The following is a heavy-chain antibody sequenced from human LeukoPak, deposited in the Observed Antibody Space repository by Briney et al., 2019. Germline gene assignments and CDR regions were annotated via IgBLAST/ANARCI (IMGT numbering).Heavy chain of an antibody. J-gene: IGHJ5*02. V-gene: IGHV4-34*01. Sequence: SETLSLTCAVYGGSFSGYYWSWIRQPPGKGLEWIGEINHSGSTNYNPSLKSRVTISVDTSKNQFSLKLSSMTAADTAVYYCARGLTRGYCSSTSCFRNPYNWFDPWGQGTLVTVSS. CDR1: GGSFSGYY. CDR3: ARGLTRGYCSSTSCFRNPYNWFDP. CDR2: INHSGST. D-gene: IGHD2-2*01.